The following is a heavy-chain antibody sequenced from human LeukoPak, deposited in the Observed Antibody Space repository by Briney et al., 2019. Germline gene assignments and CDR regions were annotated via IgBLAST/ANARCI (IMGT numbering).Heavy chain of an antibody. CDR3: ATRRGIVVVPGDVAYYFDY. J-gene: IGHJ4*02. CDR1: GYTLTELS. V-gene: IGHV1-24*01. Sequence: ASVKVSCKVSGYTLTELSMHWVRQAPGKGLEWMGGFDPEDGETIYAQKFQGRVTMTEDTSTDTAYMELSSLRSEDTAVYYCATRRGIVVVPGDVAYYFDYWGQGTLVTVSS. D-gene: IGHD2-2*01. CDR2: FDPEDGET.